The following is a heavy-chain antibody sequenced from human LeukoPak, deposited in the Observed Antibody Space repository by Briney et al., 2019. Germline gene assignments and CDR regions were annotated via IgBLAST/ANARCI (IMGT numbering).Heavy chain of an antibody. CDR3: VKDRTGTYTLDY. D-gene: IGHD3-10*01. V-gene: IGHV3-30-3*01. J-gene: IGHJ4*02. CDR1: GFTFSNYA. CDR2: ISDDGSRQ. Sequence: QPGRSLRLSCAATGFTFSNYAIHWGRQAPGKGLEWVAFISDDGSRQHYADSVKGRFTISRDNSKNTLNLQMNSLRAEDTAVYYCVKDRTGTYTLDYWGQGTLVTVS.